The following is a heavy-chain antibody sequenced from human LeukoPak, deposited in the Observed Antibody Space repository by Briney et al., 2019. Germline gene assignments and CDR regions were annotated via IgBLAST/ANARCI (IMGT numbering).Heavy chain of an antibody. CDR2: INPDGSSA. D-gene: IGHD4-11*01. J-gene: IGHJ5*02. V-gene: IGHV3-74*01. Sequence: PGGSLRLSCAASGFTFSVYWMHWVRQAPGKGLVWVSRINPDGSSASYADSVKGRFTISRDNAKNTLYLQMNSLRAEDTAVYYCARFKVTVTSIPWGQGTLVTASS. CDR3: ARFKVTVTSIP. CDR1: GFTFSVYW.